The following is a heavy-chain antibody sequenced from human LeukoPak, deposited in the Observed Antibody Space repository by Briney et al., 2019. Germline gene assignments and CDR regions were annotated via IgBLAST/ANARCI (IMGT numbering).Heavy chain of an antibody. J-gene: IGHJ3*02. V-gene: IGHV3-30*18. CDR2: ISYDGSNK. Sequence: PGRSLRLSCGASGFXFSSYGIHWVRQAPGKGLEWVAVISYDGSNKYYADSVKGRFTISRDNSKNTLYLQMNSLRAEDTAVYYCAKETSGAFDIWGQGTMVTVSS. CDR3: AKETSGAFDI. CDR1: GFXFSSYG.